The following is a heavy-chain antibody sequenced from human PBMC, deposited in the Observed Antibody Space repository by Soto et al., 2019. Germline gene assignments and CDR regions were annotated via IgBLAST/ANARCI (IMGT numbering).Heavy chain of an antibody. CDR1: GFSFDDYG. V-gene: IGHV3-9*01. J-gene: IGHJ4*02. D-gene: IGHD2-2*03. CDR2: ISWNSGDI. CDR3: AKDNDLDRDGHFDY. Sequence: EVQLVESGGGSVQPGRSLRLSCAASGFSFDDYGMHWVRQGPGKGLVWVSGISWNSGDIYYADSVKGRFTISRDNAKRSLYLQMNSLRNEDTALYYCAKDNDLDRDGHFDYWGQGILVTVSS.